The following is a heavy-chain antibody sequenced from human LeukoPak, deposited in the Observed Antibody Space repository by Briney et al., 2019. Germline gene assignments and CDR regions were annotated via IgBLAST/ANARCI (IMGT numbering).Heavy chain of an antibody. Sequence: GGSLRLSCAASGFSFSSYGMHWVRQAPGKGLEWVAVISHDGSNKYRADSVKGRFTISRDNSQNTLHLQMNSLRAEDTAVYYCAKVNYDFWSGYYTEGFGGGFDCWGQGTLVTVSS. V-gene: IGHV3-30*18. CDR2: ISHDGSNK. J-gene: IGHJ4*02. D-gene: IGHD3-3*01. CDR1: GFSFSSYG. CDR3: AKVNYDFWSGYYTEGFGGGFDC.